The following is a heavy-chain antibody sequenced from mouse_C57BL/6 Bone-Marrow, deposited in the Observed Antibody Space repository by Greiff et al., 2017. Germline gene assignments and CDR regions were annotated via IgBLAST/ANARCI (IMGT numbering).Heavy chain of an antibody. D-gene: IGHD1-1*01. Sequence: VQLKESGAELVRPGASVKLSCTASGFNITDDYMHWVKQRPEQGLEWIGWIDPESGDTEYASKFQGKATITADTSSNTAYLQLSSLTSEDTAVYYCTTYYYGSSSADDWGPGTTLTVSS. CDR1: GFNITDDY. CDR2: IDPESGDT. CDR3: TTYYYGSSSADD. V-gene: IGHV14-4*01. J-gene: IGHJ2*01.